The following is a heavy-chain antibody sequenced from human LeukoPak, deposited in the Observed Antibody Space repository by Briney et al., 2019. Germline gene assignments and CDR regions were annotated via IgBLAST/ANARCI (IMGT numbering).Heavy chain of an antibody. J-gene: IGHJ1*01. D-gene: IGHD2-2*01. CDR3: ARIPEY. Sequence: GGSLRLSCAASGFDFSTYAMHWVRLTPGKGLEFVSAISKSGDDTSYGNDVKGRFTTSRDNIKNTVDLEMGSLRVDDTGIYYCARIPEYWGQGTVVIVSS. CDR2: ISKSGDDT. V-gene: IGHV3-64*01. CDR1: GFDFSTYA.